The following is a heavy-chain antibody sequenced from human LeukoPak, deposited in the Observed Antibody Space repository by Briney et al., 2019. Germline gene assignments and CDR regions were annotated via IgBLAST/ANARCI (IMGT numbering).Heavy chain of an antibody. CDR3: ARDRHCSGGSCYRYFDY. Sequence: PGGSLRLSCAASGFTFSSYAMHWVRQAPGKGLEYVSAISSNGGSTSYANSVKGRFTISRDNSKNTLYLQMGSLRADDMAVYYCARDRHCSGGSCYRYFDYWGQEILVTVSS. CDR2: ISSNGGST. V-gene: IGHV3-64*01. D-gene: IGHD2-15*01. CDR1: GFTFSSYA. J-gene: IGHJ4*02.